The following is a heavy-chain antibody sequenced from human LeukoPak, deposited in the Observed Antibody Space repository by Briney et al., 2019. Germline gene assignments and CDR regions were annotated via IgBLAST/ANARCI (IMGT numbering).Heavy chain of an antibody. D-gene: IGHD3-22*01. J-gene: IGHJ4*02. CDR2: IYPDDSDT. CDR3: ASPINYYDSSGYPFDY. Sequence: GESLKISCKGSGYSFTSYWIGWVRQMPGKGLEWMGIIYPDDSDTRYSPSFQGQVTISADKSISTAYLQWSSLKASDTAMYYCASPINYYDSSGYPFDYWGQGTLVTVSS. CDR1: GYSFTSYW. V-gene: IGHV5-51*01.